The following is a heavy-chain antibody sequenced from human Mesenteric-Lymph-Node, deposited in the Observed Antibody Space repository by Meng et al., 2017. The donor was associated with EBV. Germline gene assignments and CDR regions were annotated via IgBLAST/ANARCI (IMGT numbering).Heavy chain of an antibody. CDR2: IFHNGRT. J-gene: IGHJ4*02. D-gene: IGHD3-22*01. CDR1: VGSISGSPYY. Sequence: QLQLQEPGPGLVKASXALFLTCKVFVGSISGSPYYWGWIRQPPGKGLEWIGSIFHNGRTNHNPSLKSRVAISVDTSKNQLSLNLTSVTAADTAVYYCARDPPDFYDSSGQYQTVHYWGQGTLVTVSS. V-gene: IGHV4-39*07. CDR3: ARDPPDFYDSSGQYQTVHY.